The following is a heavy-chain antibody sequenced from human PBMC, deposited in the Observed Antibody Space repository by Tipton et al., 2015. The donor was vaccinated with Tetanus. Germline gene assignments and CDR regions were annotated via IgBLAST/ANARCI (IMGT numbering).Heavy chain of an antibody. V-gene: IGHV3-23*01. CDR2: ISGSGDTT. Sequence: SLRLSCAASGFTFTRYAMHWVRQAPGKGLEWVSSISGSGDTTYYADSVRGRFTVSRDNSKDTVYLDVRSLRDEDTAVYYCATDGLPRGFVMVEATTQKYFRHWGRGTLVTVSS. J-gene: IGHJ1*01. CDR3: ATDGLPRGFVMVEATTQKYFRH. CDR1: GFTFTRYA. D-gene: IGHD2-21*01.